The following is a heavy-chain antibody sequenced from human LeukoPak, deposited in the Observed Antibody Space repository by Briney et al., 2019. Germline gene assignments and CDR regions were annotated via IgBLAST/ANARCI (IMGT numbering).Heavy chain of an antibody. D-gene: IGHD2-2*01. CDR3: ARNTMGSVVVPAAIGTFDY. V-gene: IGHV1-69*02. CDR2: IIPILGIA. Sequence: ASVKVSCKASGGTFSSYTISWVRQAPGQGLEWMGRIIPILGIANYAQKFQGRVTITADKSTSTAYMELSSLRSEDTAVYYCARNTMGSVVVPAAIGTFDYWGQGTLVTVSS. CDR1: GGTFSSYT. J-gene: IGHJ4*02.